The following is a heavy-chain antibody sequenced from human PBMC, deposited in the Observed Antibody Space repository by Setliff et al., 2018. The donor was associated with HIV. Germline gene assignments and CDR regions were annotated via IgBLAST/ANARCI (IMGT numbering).Heavy chain of an antibody. Sequence: SETLSLTCAVYGGSFSGYYWSWIRQPPGKGLEWIGEINHSGSTNYNPSLKSRVTISVDTSKNQFSPKLSSVTAADTAVFYCTVYNTGSSKDHYWGQGTPVTAPQ. D-gene: IGHD2-8*02. V-gene: IGHV4-34*01. CDR2: INHSGST. CDR1: GGSFSGYY. CDR3: TVYNTGSSKDHY. J-gene: IGHJ4*02.